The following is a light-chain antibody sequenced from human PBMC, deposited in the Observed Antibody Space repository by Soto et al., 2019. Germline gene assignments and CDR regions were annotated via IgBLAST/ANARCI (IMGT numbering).Light chain of an antibody. Sequence: QSVLTQPPSVSGAPGQRVTISCTGRSSNFGAGYEVHWYKQLPGAAPTLVIFNNLNRPSGVPERFSGSKSDTSASLVISGLQAEDEADYYCQSFDSSLRAYVFGSGTKLTVL. CDR2: NNL. V-gene: IGLV1-40*01. J-gene: IGLJ1*01. CDR3: QSFDSSLRAYV. CDR1: SSNFGAGYE.